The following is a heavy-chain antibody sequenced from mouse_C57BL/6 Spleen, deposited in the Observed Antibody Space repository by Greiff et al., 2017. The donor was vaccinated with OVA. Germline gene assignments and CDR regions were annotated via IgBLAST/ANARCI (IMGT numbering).Heavy chain of an antibody. V-gene: IGHV3-6*01. CDR3: ARVGGYDGGNDAMDY. J-gene: IGHJ4*01. Sequence: ESGPGLVKPSQSLSLTCSVTGYSITSGYYWNWIRQFPGNKLEWMGYISYDGSNNYNPSLKNRIPITRDTSKNQLFLKLNSVTTEDTATYYCARVGGYDGGNDAMDYWGQGTSVTVSS. CDR2: ISYDGSN. CDR1: GYSITSGYY. D-gene: IGHD2-2*01.